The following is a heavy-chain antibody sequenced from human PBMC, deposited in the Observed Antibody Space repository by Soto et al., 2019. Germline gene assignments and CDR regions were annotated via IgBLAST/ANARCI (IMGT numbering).Heavy chain of an antibody. J-gene: IGHJ6*02. CDR2: ISSSSSTI. CDR1: GVTFSSYS. V-gene: IGHV3-48*02. D-gene: IGHD1-26*01. CDR3: ARDSSGSNIVGALHYYYGMDV. Sequence: QPAGCLRLSCAASGVTFSSYSMNRVRQATGKGLEWFSYISSSSSTIYYADSVKGRFTISRDNAKNSLYLQMNSLRDEDTAVYYCARDSSGSNIVGALHYYYGMDVWGQGPTVTVSS.